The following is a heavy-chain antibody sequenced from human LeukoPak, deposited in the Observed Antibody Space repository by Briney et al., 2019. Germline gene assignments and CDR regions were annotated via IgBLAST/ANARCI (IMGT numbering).Heavy chain of an antibody. CDR2: IYYSGST. J-gene: IGHJ4*02. D-gene: IGHD6-19*01. V-gene: IGHV4-39*07. Sequence: PSETLSLTCTVSGGSISSSSYYWGWIRQPPGKGLEWIGSIYYSGSTYYNPPLKSRVTISVDTSKNQFSLKLSSVTAADTAVYYCASGPVRTGYSSGWYWNYWGQGTLVTVSS. CDR3: ASGPVRTGYSSGWYWNY. CDR1: GGSISSSSYY.